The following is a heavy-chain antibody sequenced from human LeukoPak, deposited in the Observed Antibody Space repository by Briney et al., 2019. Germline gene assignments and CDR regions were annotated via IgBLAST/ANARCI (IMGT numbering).Heavy chain of an antibody. D-gene: IGHD3-3*01. CDR2: IKQDGSEK. CDR1: GFTFSSYW. CDR3: ARDLRVEDFWSGIYFDY. V-gene: IGHV3-7*01. J-gene: IGHJ4*02. Sequence: PGGSLRLSCAASGFTFSSYWMSWVRQAPGKGLEWVANIKQDGSEKYYVDSVKGRFTISRDNAKNSLHLQMNSLRAEDTAVYYCARDLRVEDFWSGIYFDYWGQGTLVTVSS.